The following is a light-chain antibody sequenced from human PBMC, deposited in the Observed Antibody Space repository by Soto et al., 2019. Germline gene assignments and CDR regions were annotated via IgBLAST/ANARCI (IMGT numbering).Light chain of an antibody. CDR1: SSNIGSNY. Sequence: QSVLTQPPSASGTPGQRVTISCSGSSSNIGSNYVYWYQQLPGTAPKLLIYRNNQRPSGVPDRFSGSKSGTSASLAINGPQSEDEADYYCAAWDDSLNGYVFGTGTKVTVL. CDR3: AAWDDSLNGYV. J-gene: IGLJ1*01. V-gene: IGLV1-47*01. CDR2: RNN.